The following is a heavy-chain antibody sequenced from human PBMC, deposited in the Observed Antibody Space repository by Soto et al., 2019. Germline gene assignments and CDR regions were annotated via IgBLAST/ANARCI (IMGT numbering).Heavy chain of an antibody. D-gene: IGHD3-10*01. CDR1: GESIINNNFY. J-gene: IGHJ6*03. Sequence: SETLSLTCTVSGESIINNNFYWGWIRKPPGKGLEWIGSIYYSGSTYYNPSLKSRVTISVDTSNNQLSLKLSSVTAADTAVYYCARHYGYYSHYMDVWTKGTTVTVSS. CDR2: IYYSGST. CDR3: ARHYGYYSHYMDV. V-gene: IGHV4-39*01.